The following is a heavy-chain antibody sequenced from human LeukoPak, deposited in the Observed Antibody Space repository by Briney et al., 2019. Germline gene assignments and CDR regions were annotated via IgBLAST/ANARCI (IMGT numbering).Heavy chain of an antibody. Sequence: GGSLRLSCAASGFTFSSYAMSWVRQAPGKGLEWVSAISAGGGSTYYADSVKSRFTISRDNSKNTLYLQMNSLRAEDTAVYYCAKDYGGYNSDYRGPFFDYWGQGTLVTVSS. D-gene: IGHD6-25*01. CDR2: ISAGGGST. J-gene: IGHJ4*02. CDR3: AKDYGGYNSDYRGPFFDY. CDR1: GFTFSSYA. V-gene: IGHV3-23*01.